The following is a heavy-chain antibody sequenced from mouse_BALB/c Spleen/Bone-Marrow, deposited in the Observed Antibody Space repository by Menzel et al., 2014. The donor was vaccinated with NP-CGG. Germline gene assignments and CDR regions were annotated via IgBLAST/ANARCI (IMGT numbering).Heavy chain of an antibody. CDR1: GFTFSSYA. J-gene: IGHJ3*01. V-gene: IGHV5-9-4*01. Sequence: EVQLVESGGGLVKPGGSLKLSCAASGFTFSSYAMSWVRQSPDKRLEWVAEISSGGSYTYYPDTVTGRFTISRDNAKNTLYLEMSSLRSKDTAMYYCASGDVYFAYWGQGTLVTVSA. CDR2: ISSGGSYT. CDR3: ASGDVYFAY.